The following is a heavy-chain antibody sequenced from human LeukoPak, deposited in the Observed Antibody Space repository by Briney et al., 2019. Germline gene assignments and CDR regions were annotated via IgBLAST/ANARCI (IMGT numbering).Heavy chain of an antibody. CDR1: GFTISTYA. V-gene: IGHV3-23*01. J-gene: IGHJ4*02. CDR3: ARALIGYYFDY. D-gene: IGHD2-8*01. Sequence: GSLRLSCAASGFTISTYAMSWVRQAPGKGLEWVSAISSSDDTTYSADSVKGRFTISRDHSKNTLFLQMNSLRAEGTAVYYCARALIGYYFDYWGQGTLVTVSS. CDR2: ISSSDDTT.